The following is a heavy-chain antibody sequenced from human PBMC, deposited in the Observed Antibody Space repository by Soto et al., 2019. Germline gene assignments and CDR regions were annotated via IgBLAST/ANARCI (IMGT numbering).Heavy chain of an antibody. V-gene: IGHV3-11*06. CDR3: VRGGGGGLFDP. Sequence: GGSLRLSCAGSGFTFGYSYMSWIRQSPGKGLEWLSYISPGSRYPAYADSVKGRFTISRDNAKRSLYLQMMSLTAEDTAIYYCVRGGGGGLFDPWGQGTMVTVSS. CDR2: ISPGSRYP. D-gene: IGHD2-15*01. CDR1: GFTFGYSY. J-gene: IGHJ5*02.